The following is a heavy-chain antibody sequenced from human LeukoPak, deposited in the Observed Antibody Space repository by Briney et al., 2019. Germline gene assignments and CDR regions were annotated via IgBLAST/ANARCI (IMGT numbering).Heavy chain of an antibody. CDR1: GFTFTTYG. D-gene: IGHD6-13*01. Sequence: GGSLRLSCAASGFTFTTYGMHWVRQAPGKGLEWVSYISSSSSYTNYADSVKGRFTISRDNAKNSLYLQMNSLRAEDTAVYYCARAVAAAPSDFDYWGQGTLVTVSS. V-gene: IGHV3-21*05. CDR2: ISSSSSYT. J-gene: IGHJ4*02. CDR3: ARAVAAAPSDFDY.